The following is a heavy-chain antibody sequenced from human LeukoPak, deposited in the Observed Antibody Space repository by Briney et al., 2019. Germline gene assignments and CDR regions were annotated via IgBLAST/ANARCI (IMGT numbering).Heavy chain of an antibody. J-gene: IGHJ4*02. D-gene: IGHD3-9*01. CDR2: ITSGGDYI. CDR3: ARGHYDVLAASYKWTPDY. Sequence: GGSLRLSCAASGFTFNTFNMKWVRQAPGKGLEWVSSITSGGDYIYYADSVKGRFTTSRDNAKNSLSLQLNSLRVEDTAVYYCARGHYDVLAASYKWTPDYWGQGTLVTVPS. V-gene: IGHV3-21*01. CDR1: GFTFNTFN.